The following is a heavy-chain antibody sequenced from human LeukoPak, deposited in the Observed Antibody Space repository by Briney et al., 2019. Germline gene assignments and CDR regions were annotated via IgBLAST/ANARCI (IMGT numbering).Heavy chain of an antibody. D-gene: IGHD3-16*02. CDR2: IFHRGIP. J-gene: IGHJ6*04. Sequence: PSETLSLTCDVSDTSISNNWWSWVRQSPGKGVEWIGEIFHRGIPNYNPSLKSRVTMSIDTSKNQLSLNVNSVTAADTAVYYCARVMGASWFFYLDVWGKGTTVTVSS. CDR1: DTSISNNW. V-gene: IGHV4/OR15-8*01. CDR3: ARVMGASWFFYLDV.